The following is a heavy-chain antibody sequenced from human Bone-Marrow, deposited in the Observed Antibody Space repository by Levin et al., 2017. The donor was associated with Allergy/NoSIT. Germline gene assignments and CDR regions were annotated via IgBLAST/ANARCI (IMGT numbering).Heavy chain of an antibody. V-gene: IGHV4-59*01. J-gene: IGHJ4*02. D-gene: IGHD2-21*02. CDR1: GDSISKYY. CDR2: LDYRGSG. CDR3: ARAGDGSYYVGPNDF. Sequence: SETLSLTCSVSGDSISKYYWSWIRQPPGKGLEYIGYLDYRGSGSFNPSLKSRVTVSVDTSKNQFSLKLTSVTAADTAVYYCARAGDGSYYVGPNDFWGPGSLVTVSS.